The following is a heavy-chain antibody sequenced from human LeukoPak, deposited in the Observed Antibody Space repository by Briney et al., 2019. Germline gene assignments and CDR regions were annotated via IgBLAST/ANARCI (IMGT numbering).Heavy chain of an antibody. Sequence: ASVTVSCKASGYTFTGYYMHWVRQAPGQGLEWMGWINPNSGGTNYAQKFQGRVTMTRDTSISTAYIELSRLRSDDTAVYYCVVSSSQTDDAFDIWGQGTMVTVSS. CDR2: INPNSGGT. J-gene: IGHJ3*02. CDR1: GYTFTGYY. CDR3: VVSSSQTDDAFDI. V-gene: IGHV1-2*02. D-gene: IGHD6-6*01.